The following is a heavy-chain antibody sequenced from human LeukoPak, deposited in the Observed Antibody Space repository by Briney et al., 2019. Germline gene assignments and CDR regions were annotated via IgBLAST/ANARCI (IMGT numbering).Heavy chain of an antibody. V-gene: IGHV4-59*01. CDR2: IYYSGST. Sequence: SETLSLTCTVSGGSISSYYWSWIRQPPGKGLEWIGYIYYSGSTNYNPSLKSRVTISVDTSKNQFSLKLSSVTAADTAVYYCARVRLRWLQFRIDYYFDYWGQGTLVTVSS. J-gene: IGHJ4*02. CDR3: ARVRLRWLQFRIDYYFDY. D-gene: IGHD5-24*01. CDR1: GGSISSYY.